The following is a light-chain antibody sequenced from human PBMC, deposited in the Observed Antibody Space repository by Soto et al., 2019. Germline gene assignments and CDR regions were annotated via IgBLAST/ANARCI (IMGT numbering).Light chain of an antibody. CDR3: QQYGSSPWT. Sequence: EIVMTQSPATLSVSPGERATLSCRASQSVSSYLAWYQQKPGHPPRLLIYGSSKRATGIPDRFSGSGSGTDFTLTISRLEPEDFAVYYCQQYGSSPWTFGQGTKVDIK. J-gene: IGKJ1*01. V-gene: IGKV3-20*01. CDR2: GSS. CDR1: QSVSSY.